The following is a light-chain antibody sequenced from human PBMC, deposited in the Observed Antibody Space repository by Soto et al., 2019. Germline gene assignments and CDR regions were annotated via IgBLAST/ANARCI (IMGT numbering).Light chain of an antibody. CDR2: DNS. CDR1: SSNIGAGYD. J-gene: IGLJ1*01. CDR3: QSYDSSLSGSGV. V-gene: IGLV1-40*01. Sequence: QAVVTQPPSVSGAPGQRVTISCTGSSSNIGAGYDVHWYQQLPGTAPKLLIYDNSNRPSGVPDRFSGSKSGTSASLAITGLQAEDEADYYCQSYDSSLSGSGVFGTGTKLTVL.